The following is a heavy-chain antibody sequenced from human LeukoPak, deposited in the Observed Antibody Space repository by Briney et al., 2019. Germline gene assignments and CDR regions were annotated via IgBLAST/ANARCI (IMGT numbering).Heavy chain of an antibody. CDR2: INHSGST. CDR3: AQSYSSGWYYFDY. D-gene: IGHD6-19*01. Sequence: SETLSLTCAVYGGSFSGYDWSWIRQPPWKGLEWIGEINHSGSTNYNPSLKSRVTISVDTSKNQFSLKLSSVTAADTAVYYCAQSYSSGWYYFDYWGQGTLVTVSS. V-gene: IGHV4-34*01. CDR1: GGSFSGYD. J-gene: IGHJ4*02.